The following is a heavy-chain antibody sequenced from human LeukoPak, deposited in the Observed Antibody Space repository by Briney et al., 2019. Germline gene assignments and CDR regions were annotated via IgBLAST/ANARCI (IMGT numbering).Heavy chain of an antibody. V-gene: IGHV3-30*03. Sequence: GGSLRLSCAASGFTFSGYGMHWVRQAPGKGLEWVAVISYDGSNKYYADSVKGRFTISRDNSKNTLYLQMNSLRAEDTAVYFCARGGFCSSSSCYLNWFDPWGQGTLVTVSS. CDR1: GFTFSGYG. J-gene: IGHJ5*02. CDR3: ARGGFCSSSSCYLNWFDP. CDR2: ISYDGSNK. D-gene: IGHD2-2*01.